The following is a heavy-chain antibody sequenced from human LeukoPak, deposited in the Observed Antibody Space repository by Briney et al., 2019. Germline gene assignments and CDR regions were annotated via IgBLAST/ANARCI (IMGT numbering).Heavy chain of an antibody. D-gene: IGHD4/OR15-4a*01. V-gene: IGHV1-24*01. CDR2: FDPEDGET. CDR1: GYTLTELS. Sequence: ASVKVSCKVSGYTLTELSMHWVRQAPGKWLEWMGGFDPEDGETIYAQKFQGRVTMTEDTSTDTAYMELSSLRSEDTAVYYCATRWKLVPSFDYWGQGTLVTVSS. CDR3: ATRWKLVPSFDY. J-gene: IGHJ4*02.